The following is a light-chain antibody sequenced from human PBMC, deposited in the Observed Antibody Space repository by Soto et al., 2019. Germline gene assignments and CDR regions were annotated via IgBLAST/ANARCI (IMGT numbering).Light chain of an antibody. CDR1: SSNLGTNT. J-gene: IGLJ2*01. V-gene: IGLV1-44*01. CDR3: AAWDDSLNEGV. CDR2: SNN. Sequence: QSVLTQPPSVSGTPGQRVTISCSGSSSNLGTNTVNWYQQLPGMAPKVLIYSNNQRPSRVPDRFSGSKSGTSASLAISGLQSEDEADYYCAAWDDSLNEGVFGGGTKVTVL.